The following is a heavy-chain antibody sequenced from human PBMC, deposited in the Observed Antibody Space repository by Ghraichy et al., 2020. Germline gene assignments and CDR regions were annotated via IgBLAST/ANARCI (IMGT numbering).Heavy chain of an antibody. Sequence: GGSLRLSCAASGFTFSSYWMSWVRQAPGKGLEWVANIKQDGSEKYYVDSVKGRFTISRDNAKNSLYLQMNSLRAEDTAVYYCARAITYYDFWSGYPDYYYYGMDVWGQGTTVTVSS. J-gene: IGHJ6*02. V-gene: IGHV3-7*01. CDR3: ARAITYYDFWSGYPDYYYYGMDV. CDR1: GFTFSSYW. D-gene: IGHD3-3*01. CDR2: IKQDGSEK.